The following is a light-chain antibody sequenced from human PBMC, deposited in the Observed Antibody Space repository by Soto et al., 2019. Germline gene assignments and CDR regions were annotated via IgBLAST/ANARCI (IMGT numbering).Light chain of an antibody. CDR1: QTINRW. J-gene: IGKJ2*01. CDR3: QQYNALWYT. CDR2: GGS. V-gene: IGKV1-5*01. Sequence: DIQMTQSPATLSASLGDRVTITCRASQTINRWLAWYQQKPRKAPKLLIYGGSTLQSGVPSRFSGSGSGTEFTLTISSLQPDDVATYYCQQYNALWYTFGQGTKV.